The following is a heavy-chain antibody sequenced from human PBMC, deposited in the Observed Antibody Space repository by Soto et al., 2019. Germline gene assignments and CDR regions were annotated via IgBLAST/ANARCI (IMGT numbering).Heavy chain of an antibody. CDR1: GFSLSTSGVG. Sequence: QNTLKESGPTLVKPTQTLTLTCTFSGFSLSTSGVGAGWIRQPPGKALEWLALIYWDDDKRYSPSLKSRLTITKDTSKNQVVLTMTNMDPVDTATYFCAHSTYYYDSSVLAFDYWGQGTLVTVSS. V-gene: IGHV2-5*02. D-gene: IGHD3-22*01. CDR2: IYWDDDK. CDR3: AHSTYYYDSSVLAFDY. J-gene: IGHJ4*02.